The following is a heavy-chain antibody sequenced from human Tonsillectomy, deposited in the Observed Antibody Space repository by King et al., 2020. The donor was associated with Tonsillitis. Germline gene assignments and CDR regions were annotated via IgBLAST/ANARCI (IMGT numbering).Heavy chain of an antibody. CDR1: GGSISSSTYY. CDR3: ATLAGGSVALS. Sequence: QLQESGPGLVKPSENLSLTCTVSGGSISSSTYYWGWIRQPPGKGLEWIGSFYSGGSTYYNPSLKSRVTMSVDTSKNQFSLRLSSVTAADTAVYYCATLAGGSVALSWGQGTLVTVSS. J-gene: IGHJ5*02. V-gene: IGHV4-39*01. CDR2: FYSGGST. D-gene: IGHD6-19*01.